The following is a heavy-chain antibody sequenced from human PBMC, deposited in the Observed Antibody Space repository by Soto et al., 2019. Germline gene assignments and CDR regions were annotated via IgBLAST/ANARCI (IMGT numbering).Heavy chain of an antibody. CDR1: GGSFSGFY. CDR3: ARMAGPWYFDL. Sequence: QVQLQQWGAGLLKPSETLSLTCAVHGGSFSGFYWTWIRQPPGKGLEWIGEINHSGSSNYNPPLKSLVTMSLDTSRNQFSLSLNSVTAADTAVYYCARMAGPWYFDLWGRGTLVTVSS. J-gene: IGHJ2*01. V-gene: IGHV4-34*01. CDR2: INHSGSS.